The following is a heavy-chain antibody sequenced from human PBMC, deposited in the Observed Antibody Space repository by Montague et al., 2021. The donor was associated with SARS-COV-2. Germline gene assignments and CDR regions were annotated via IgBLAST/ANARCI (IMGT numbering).Heavy chain of an antibody. D-gene: IGHD2-2*01. J-gene: IGHJ4*01. Sequence: SETLSLTCTVSGGSISSYYWSWIRQPPGKGLEWIGYIYYSGSTNYNPSLKSRVTISVDTSKNQFSLKLSSVTAADTAVYYCARRALGYCSSTSCETAFDLWGQGTLVTVSS. CDR1: GGSISSYY. CDR3: ARRALGYCSSTSCETAFDL. CDR2: IYYSGST. V-gene: IGHV4-59*08.